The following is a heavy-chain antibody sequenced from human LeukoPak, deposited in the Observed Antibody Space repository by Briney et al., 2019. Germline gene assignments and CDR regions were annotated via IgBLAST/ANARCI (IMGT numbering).Heavy chain of an antibody. CDR3: ARHRGDWELDY. J-gene: IGHJ4*02. CDR2: IYYSGST. Sequence: SETLSLTCTVSGGSISSSSYYWGWIRQPPGKGLEWIGSIYYSGSTYYNPSLKSRVTISVDTSKNQFSLKLSSVTATDTAVYCCARHRGDWELDYWGQGTLVTVSS. CDR1: GGSISSSSYY. V-gene: IGHV4-39*01. D-gene: IGHD2-21*02.